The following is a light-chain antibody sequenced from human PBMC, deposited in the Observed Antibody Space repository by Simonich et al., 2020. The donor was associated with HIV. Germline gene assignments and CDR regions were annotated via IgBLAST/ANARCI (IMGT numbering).Light chain of an antibody. V-gene: IGKV4-1*01. CDR3: QQYYRTPQT. CDR1: QSVLYSSNTKNY. J-gene: IGKJ2*01. Sequence: DIVMTQSPDSLAVSLGERATINCKSSQSVLYSSNTKNYLAWYQQRPGQPPKLLMYWSSTRESAVPDRFSGSGSGTDFTLTISSLQAEDVAVYYCQQYYRTPQTFGQGTKLEIK. CDR2: WSS.